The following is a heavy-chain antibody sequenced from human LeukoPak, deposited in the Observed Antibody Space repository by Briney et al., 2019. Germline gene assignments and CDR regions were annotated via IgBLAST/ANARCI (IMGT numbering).Heavy chain of an antibody. J-gene: IGHJ4*02. D-gene: IGHD4-11*01. CDR2: IGNSGDET. Sequence: GGSLRLSCGVSGFTFSSFAMGWVRQAPGKGLEWVSTIGNSGDETYYADSVKGRFTISRDNSKNMLYLQVNSLRAEDTAIYYCVKGGRLQPDDCWGQGTLVTVSS. CDR3: VKGGRLQPDDC. V-gene: IGHV3-23*01. CDR1: GFTFSSFA.